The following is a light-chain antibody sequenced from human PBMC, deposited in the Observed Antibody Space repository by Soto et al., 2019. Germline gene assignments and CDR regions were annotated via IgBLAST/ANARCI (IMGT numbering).Light chain of an antibody. CDR3: KKKNTYPTS. Sequence: DIQMTQSPSSLSASVGDRVTITCRASQGISTWLAWYQQKPERAPKSLIYGASSLQSGVPSRFSASESGTDSPSTISTLQPEDFTIFYCKKKNTYPTSFGQGTKLEIK. CDR1: QGISTW. V-gene: IGKV1D-16*01. CDR2: GAS. J-gene: IGKJ2*01.